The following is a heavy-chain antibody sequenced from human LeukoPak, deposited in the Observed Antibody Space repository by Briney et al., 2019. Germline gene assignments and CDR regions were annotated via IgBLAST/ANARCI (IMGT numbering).Heavy chain of an antibody. Sequence: PSETLSLTCAVYGGSFSGYYWSWIRQPPGKGLEWIGEINHSGSTNYNPSLKRRVTISVDTSKNQFSPKLSSVTAADTAVYYCARDLLGDDSSGYYPLDYWGQGTLVTVSS. V-gene: IGHV4-34*01. CDR2: INHSGST. D-gene: IGHD3-22*01. CDR3: ARDLLGDDSSGYYPLDY. CDR1: GGSFSGYY. J-gene: IGHJ4*02.